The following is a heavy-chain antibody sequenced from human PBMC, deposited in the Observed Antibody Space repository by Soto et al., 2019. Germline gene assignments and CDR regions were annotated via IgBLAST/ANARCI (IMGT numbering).Heavy chain of an antibody. CDR2: ISSSSSTI. CDR3: ARERGSGRYYTSAAWFDP. CDR1: GFTLRSYS. J-gene: IGHJ5*02. V-gene: IGHV3-48*01. D-gene: IGHD3-10*01. Sequence: EVQLVESGGGLVQPGGSLRLSCAASGFTLRSYSMNWVRQAPGKGLEWVSYISSSSSTIYYADSVKGRFTISRDNAKNPLYLQMNSLRAEDTAAYYGARERGSGRYYTSAAWFDPWGQGTLVPVSS.